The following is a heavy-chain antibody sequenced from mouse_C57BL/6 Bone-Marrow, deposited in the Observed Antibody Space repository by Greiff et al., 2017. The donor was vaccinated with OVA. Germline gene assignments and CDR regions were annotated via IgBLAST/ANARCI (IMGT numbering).Heavy chain of an antibody. CDR2: IHPNSGST. V-gene: IGHV1-64*01. CDR1: GYTFTSYW. J-gene: IGHJ3*01. D-gene: IGHD1-1*01. Sequence: VQLQQSGAELVKPGASVKLSCKASGYTFTSYWMHWVKQRPGQGLEWIGMIHPNSGSTNYNEKFKSKATLTVDKSSSTAYMQLSSLTSEDSAVYYCARGDFYYYGSGAYWGQGTLVTVSA. CDR3: ARGDFYYYGSGAY.